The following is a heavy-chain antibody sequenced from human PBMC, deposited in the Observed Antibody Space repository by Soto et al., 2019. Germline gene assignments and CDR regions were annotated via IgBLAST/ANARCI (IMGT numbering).Heavy chain of an antibody. J-gene: IGHJ3*02. CDR3: ARWHGYSRSWDTASDAFDI. D-gene: IGHD6-13*01. V-gene: IGHV6-1*01. CDR1: GDSVSGNSGA. Sequence: SQTLSLTCAISGDSVSGNSGAWNWIRQSPSRGLEWLGRTYYTSRWCNDYAVSVRSRITINPDTSKNQFSLQLNSVTAADTAVYYCARWHGYSRSWDTASDAFDIWGQGTMVTVSS. CDR2: TYYTSRWCN.